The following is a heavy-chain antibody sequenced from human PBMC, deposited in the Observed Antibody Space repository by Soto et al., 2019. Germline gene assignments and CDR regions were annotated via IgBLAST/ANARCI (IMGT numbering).Heavy chain of an antibody. Sequence: SVKVSCKASGGTFSSYAISWVRQAPGQGLEWMRGIIPIFGTANYAQKFQGRVTITADESTSTAYMELSSLRSEDTAVYYCARNGEAGGDYVWGSYPRGAFDIWGQGTMVTV. CDR2: IIPIFGTA. J-gene: IGHJ3*02. CDR3: ARNGEAGGDYVWGSYPRGAFDI. CDR1: GGTFSSYA. V-gene: IGHV1-69*13. D-gene: IGHD3-16*02.